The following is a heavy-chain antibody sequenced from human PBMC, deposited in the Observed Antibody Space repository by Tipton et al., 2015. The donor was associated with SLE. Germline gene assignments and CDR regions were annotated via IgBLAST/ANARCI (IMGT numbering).Heavy chain of an antibody. Sequence: TLSLTCTVTGVSISSYYWSWIRQPPGKGLEWIGYIYSNGSTNYNPSLRSRVTISVDTSNNQFSLKLTSVTAADTAVYYCARSWGMNSVTPRFDPWGQGTLVTVSS. V-gene: IGHV4-4*08. CDR1: GVSISSYY. D-gene: IGHD4-17*01. CDR2: IYSNGST. J-gene: IGHJ5*02. CDR3: ARSWGMNSVTPRFDP.